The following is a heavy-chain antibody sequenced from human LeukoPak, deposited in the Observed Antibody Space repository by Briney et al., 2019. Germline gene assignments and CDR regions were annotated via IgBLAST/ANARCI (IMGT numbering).Heavy chain of an antibody. D-gene: IGHD6-13*01. CDR1: GFTFSMFW. V-gene: IGHV3-7*01. CDR3: ANTLSRIAADYY. J-gene: IGHJ4*02. CDR2: IKQDGSDA. Sequence: QPGGSLRLSCPASGFTFSMFWMTWVRQVPGKGLEWVANIKQDGSDAYYADSVKGRFSISRDNSKNSLFLQMNSLRAEDTAVYYCANTLSRIAADYYWGQGTLVTVSS.